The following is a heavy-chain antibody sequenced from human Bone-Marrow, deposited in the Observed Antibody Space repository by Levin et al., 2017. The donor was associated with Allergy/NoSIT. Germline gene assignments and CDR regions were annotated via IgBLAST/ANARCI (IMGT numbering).Heavy chain of an antibody. Sequence: SQTLSLTCTVSGGSINSSDYYWSWIRQPPGTGLEWIGYVYYSGSTYCNPSLKSRVTISVDTSKNQFPLKLSSVTAADTAVYYCARASRIQLWSYYYYYMDVWGQGTTVTVSS. D-gene: IGHD5-18*01. CDR3: ARASRIQLWSYYYYYMDV. CDR2: VYYSGST. CDR1: GGSINSSDYY. J-gene: IGHJ6*02. V-gene: IGHV4-30-4*01.